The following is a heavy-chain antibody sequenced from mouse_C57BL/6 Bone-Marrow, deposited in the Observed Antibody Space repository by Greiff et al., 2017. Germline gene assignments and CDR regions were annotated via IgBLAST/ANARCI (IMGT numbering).Heavy chain of an antibody. Sequence: QVQLQQSGAELMKPGASVKLSCKATGYTFTGYWIEWVKQRPGHGLEWIGEILPGSGSTNYNEKLKGKATFTAATSSNTAYMQLSSLTTEDSAIYYCAQGDDYDDGFYYFDYWGQGTTLTVSS. D-gene: IGHD2-4*01. CDR1: GYTFTGYW. V-gene: IGHV1-9*01. J-gene: IGHJ2*01. CDR2: ILPGSGST. CDR3: AQGDDYDDGFYYFDY.